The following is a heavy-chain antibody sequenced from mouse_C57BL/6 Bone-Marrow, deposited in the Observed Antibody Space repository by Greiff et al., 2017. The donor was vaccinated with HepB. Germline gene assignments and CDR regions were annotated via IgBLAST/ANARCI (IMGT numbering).Heavy chain of an antibody. CDR1: GFSLTSYA. CDR3: ARKSTVVAHWYFDV. D-gene: IGHD1-1*01. V-gene: IGHV2-9-1*01. J-gene: IGHJ1*03. Sequence: VKVVESGPGLVAPSQSLSITCTVSGFSLTSYAISWVRQPPGKGLEWLGVIWTGGGTNYNSALKSRLSISKDNSKSQVFLKMNSLQTDDTARYYCARKSTVVAHWYFDVWGTGTTVTVSS. CDR2: IWTGGGT.